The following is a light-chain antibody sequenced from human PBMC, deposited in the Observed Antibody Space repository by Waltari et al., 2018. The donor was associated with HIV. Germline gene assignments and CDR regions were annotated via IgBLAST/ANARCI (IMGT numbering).Light chain of an antibody. J-gene: IGKJ2*01. V-gene: IGKV3-20*01. Sequence: EIVLTQSPGNLSLSPGERATLSCRASETVTSSYLAWYQQKPGQAPRLLLYGAYSRATGIPDRFTGGGSGTDFTLTISSLEPEDFAVYYCQQHGDSLTFGQGTKLEIK. CDR2: GAY. CDR3: QQHGDSLT. CDR1: ETVTSSY.